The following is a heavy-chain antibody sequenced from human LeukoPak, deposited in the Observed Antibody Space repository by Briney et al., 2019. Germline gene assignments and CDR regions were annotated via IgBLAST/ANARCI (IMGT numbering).Heavy chain of an antibody. CDR2: INPNSGGT. CDR1: GYTFTGYY. Sequence: EASVKVSCKASGYTFTGYYMHWVRQAPGQGLEWMGWINPNSGGTNYAQKFQGRVTMTRDTSISTAYMELSSLRSEDTAVYYCARKSSEGYFDYWGQGTLVTVSS. J-gene: IGHJ4*02. D-gene: IGHD6-6*01. V-gene: IGHV1-2*02. CDR3: ARKSSEGYFDY.